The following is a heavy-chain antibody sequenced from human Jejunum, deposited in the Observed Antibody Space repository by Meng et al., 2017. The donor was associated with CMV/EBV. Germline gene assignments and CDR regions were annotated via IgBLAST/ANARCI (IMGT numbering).Heavy chain of an antibody. J-gene: IGHJ4*02. V-gene: IGHV3-9*01. CDR2: ISWNGDNI. Sequence: GFTFDDYAMHWVRQAPGKGLEWVSGISWNGDNIDYADFVRGRFTISRDNAKNSLYLQMNSLKAEDTAFYYCAKTLSPYDFWSGADYWGQGTLVTVSS. CDR1: GFTFDDYA. CDR3: AKTLSPYDFWSGADY. D-gene: IGHD3-3*01.